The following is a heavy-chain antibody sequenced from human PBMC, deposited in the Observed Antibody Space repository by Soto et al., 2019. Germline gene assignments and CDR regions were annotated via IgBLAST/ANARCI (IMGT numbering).Heavy chain of an antibody. Sequence: EVHLVESGGGLVKPGESLRLSCAASGFTFNIAWMSWVRLAPGRGLEWVGQSKSKTDGGIIYYAAPVKGRFTISRDDSQNPLYLQMNSLKIDDTGIYYCATESSGGMDVWGQGTTVTVSS. D-gene: IGHD6-6*01. V-gene: IGHV3-15*01. J-gene: IGHJ6*02. CDR3: ATESSGGMDV. CDR1: GFTFNIAW. CDR2: SKSKTDGGII.